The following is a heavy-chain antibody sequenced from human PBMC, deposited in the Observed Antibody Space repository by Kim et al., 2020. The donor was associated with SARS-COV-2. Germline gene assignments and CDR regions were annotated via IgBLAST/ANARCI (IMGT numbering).Heavy chain of an antibody. D-gene: IGHD4-17*01. CDR2: K. Sequence: KYYADSVKGRFTSSRDNSKNPLYLQMNSLRAEDTAVYYCARDTVTTGFDYWGQGTLVTVSS. V-gene: IGHV3-33*01. CDR3: ARDTVTTGFDY. J-gene: IGHJ4*02.